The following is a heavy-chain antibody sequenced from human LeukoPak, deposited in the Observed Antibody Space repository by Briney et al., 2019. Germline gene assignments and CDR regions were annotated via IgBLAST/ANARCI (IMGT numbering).Heavy chain of an antibody. J-gene: IGHJ4*02. CDR1: GYTFTSYG. Sequence: ASVKVSCKASGYTFTSYGISWVRQAPGQGLEWMGWISAYNGNTNYAQKLQGRVTMTTDTSTSTAYMELRSLRSDDTAVYYCARVHPQYYYDSSGYYYHNDYWGQGTLVTVSS. D-gene: IGHD3-22*01. CDR3: ARVHPQYYYDSSGYYYHNDY. V-gene: IGHV1-18*01. CDR2: ISAYNGNT.